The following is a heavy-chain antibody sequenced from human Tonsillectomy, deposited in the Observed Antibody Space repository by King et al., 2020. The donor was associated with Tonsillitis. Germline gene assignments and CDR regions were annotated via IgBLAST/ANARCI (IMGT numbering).Heavy chain of an antibody. V-gene: IGHV5-51*01. CDR1: GYTFADHW. CDR3: ARHWGDGYFFDL. J-gene: IGHJ4*02. CDR2: IYPGDSDT. Sequence: EVQLVESGAEVKKPGESLKISCTASGYTFADHWIGWVRQMPGKGLEWVGIIYPGDSDTRYSPSLQGQVTISADTSIATAYLQWSSLKASDTAIYYCARHWGDGYFFDLWGQGTLVTVSS. D-gene: IGHD5-24*01.